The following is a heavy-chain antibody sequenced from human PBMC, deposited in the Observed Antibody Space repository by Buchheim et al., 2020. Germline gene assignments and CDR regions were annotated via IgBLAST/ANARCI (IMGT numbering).Heavy chain of an antibody. V-gene: IGHV3-48*03. CDR3: ARGPLLDY. CDR2: IGSSGYSI. D-gene: IGHD1-14*01. CDR1: GFPFSSHE. J-gene: IGHJ4*02. Sequence: EVHLVESGGGLVQPGGSLGLSCTASGFPFSSHEMNWVRQAPGKGPEWVSYIGSSGYSIYYADSVKGRFTISRDNARNSLYLPVNSLRAEDTAVYYCARGPLLDYWGQGTL.